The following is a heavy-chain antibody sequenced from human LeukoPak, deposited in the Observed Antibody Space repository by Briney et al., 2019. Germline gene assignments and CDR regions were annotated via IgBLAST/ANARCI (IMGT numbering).Heavy chain of an antibody. Sequence: PSETLSLTCTVSGGSISSYYWSWIRQPPGKGLEWIGYIYYSGSTNYNPSLKSRLTISVDTSNNQFSLKLSSVTAADTAVYYCASTSGYCSGGNSYSAFDYWGQGTLVTVSS. CDR1: GGSISSYY. CDR3: ASTSGYCSGGNSYSAFDY. V-gene: IGHV4-59*01. D-gene: IGHD2-15*01. CDR2: IYYSGST. J-gene: IGHJ4*02.